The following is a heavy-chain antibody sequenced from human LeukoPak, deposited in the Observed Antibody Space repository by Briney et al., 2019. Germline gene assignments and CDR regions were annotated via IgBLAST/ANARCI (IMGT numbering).Heavy chain of an antibody. CDR2: IKQDGSQK. V-gene: IGHV3-7*01. Sequence: GGSLRLSCAASGFTFSSYWMTWVRQAPGKGLEWVANIKQDGSQKFFVDAEKGRFTISRDNAKNSLFLQMDRLRAEDTAVYYCARLYGNSYDYPPDYWGQGTLVTVSS. CDR3: ARLYGNSYDYPPDY. D-gene: IGHD3-16*01. CDR1: GFTFSSYW. J-gene: IGHJ4*02.